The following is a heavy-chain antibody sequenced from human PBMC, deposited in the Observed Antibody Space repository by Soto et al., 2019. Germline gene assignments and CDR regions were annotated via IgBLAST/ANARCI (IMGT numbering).Heavy chain of an antibody. CDR3: ARDAGYSSGWYQSDY. Sequence: QVQLQESGPGLVKPSETLSLTCTVSGGSISSYYWSWIRQPPGKGLEWIGYIYYSGSTNYNPSLKSRVTISVDTSKNQFSLKLSSVTAADTAVYYCARDAGYSSGWYQSDYWGQGTLVTVSS. CDR1: GGSISSYY. V-gene: IGHV4-59*01. CDR2: IYYSGST. J-gene: IGHJ4*02. D-gene: IGHD6-19*01.